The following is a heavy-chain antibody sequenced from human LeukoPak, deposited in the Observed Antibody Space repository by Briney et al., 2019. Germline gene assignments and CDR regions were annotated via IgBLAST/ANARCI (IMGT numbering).Heavy chain of an antibody. Sequence: GGSLRLSCAASGFTFSSYAMSWVRQAPGKGLEWVSAISGSGGSTYYADSVKGRFTISRDNAKSSLYLQMNSLRAEDTAVYYCARDEARDWYEGMNYWGQGTLVTVYS. CDR1: GFTFSSYA. CDR3: ARDEARDWYEGMNY. J-gene: IGHJ4*02. D-gene: IGHD3/OR15-3a*01. CDR2: ISGSGGST. V-gene: IGHV3-23*01.